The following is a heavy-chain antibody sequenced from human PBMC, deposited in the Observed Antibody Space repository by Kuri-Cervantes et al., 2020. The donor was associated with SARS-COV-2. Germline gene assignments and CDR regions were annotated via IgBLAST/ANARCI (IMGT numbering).Heavy chain of an antibody. CDR3: AREGVDIVGAPHDAFDI. J-gene: IGHJ3*02. D-gene: IGHD1-26*01. Sequence: GESLKISCAASGFTFSIYWMSWVRQAPGKGLEWVANIKQDGSEKYYVDSVKGRFTISRDNAKNSLYLQMNSLRAEDTAVYYCAREGVDIVGAPHDAFDIWGQGTMVTVSS. CDR1: GFTFSIYW. CDR2: IKQDGSEK. V-gene: IGHV3-7*01.